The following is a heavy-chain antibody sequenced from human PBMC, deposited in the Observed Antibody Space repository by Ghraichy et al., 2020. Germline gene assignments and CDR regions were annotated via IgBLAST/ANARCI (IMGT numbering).Heavy chain of an antibody. Sequence: SQTLSLTCTVSGGSISSYYWSWIRQPPGKGLEWIGYIYYSGSTNYNPSLKSRVTISVDTSKNQFPLKLSSVTAADTAVYYCARGVVATSGMDVWGQGTTVTVSS. J-gene: IGHJ6*02. CDR2: IYYSGST. V-gene: IGHV4-59*01. CDR1: GGSISSYY. CDR3: ARGVVATSGMDV. D-gene: IGHD5-12*01.